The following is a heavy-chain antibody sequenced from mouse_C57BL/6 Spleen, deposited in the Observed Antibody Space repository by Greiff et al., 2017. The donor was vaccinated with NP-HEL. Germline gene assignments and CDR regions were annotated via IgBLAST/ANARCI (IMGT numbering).Heavy chain of an antibody. CDR1: GYTFTSYW. CDR2: INPSNGGT. D-gene: IGHD1-1*01. V-gene: IGHV1-53*01. J-gene: IGHJ1*03. CDR3: ARESPYYYGSSYWYFDV. Sequence: QVHVKQPGTELVKPGASVKLSCKASGYTFTSYWIHWVKQRPGQGLEWIGNINPSNGGTNYNEKFKSKATMTVDKSSSTAYMQLSSLTSEDSAVYYCARESPYYYGSSYWYFDVWGTGTTVTVSS.